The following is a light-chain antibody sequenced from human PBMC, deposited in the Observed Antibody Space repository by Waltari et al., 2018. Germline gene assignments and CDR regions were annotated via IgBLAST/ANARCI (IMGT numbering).Light chain of an antibody. CDR3: QQLHSYPRA. CDR2: LGS. J-gene: IGKJ4*01. V-gene: IGKV2-28*01. Sequence: EIVMTQSPLSLPVTPGEPASISCRSSQSLLHNNGNNYLDWYVQKPGQSPQVLIYLGSNRASGVPDRFSGSGSGTDFTLKISRVEAEDFATYYCQQLHSYPRAFGGGTKVESK. CDR1: QSLLHNNGNNY.